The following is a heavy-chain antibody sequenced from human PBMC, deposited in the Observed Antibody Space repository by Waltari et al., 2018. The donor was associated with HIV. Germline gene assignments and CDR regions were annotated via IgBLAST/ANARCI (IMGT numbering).Heavy chain of an antibody. CDR2: MSPNSGNT. J-gene: IGHJ6*02. CDR3: ARGGSASMDV. CDR1: GYAFATYD. Sequence: QVQLVQSGAEVKKPGASVKVSCKASGYAFATYDVNWVRRATGQGPEWMGWMSPNSGNTVYAQEFQGRVTMTRDTSISTVYMELSSLTSEDTAVYYCARGGSASMDVWGQGTTVTVSS. V-gene: IGHV1-8*01.